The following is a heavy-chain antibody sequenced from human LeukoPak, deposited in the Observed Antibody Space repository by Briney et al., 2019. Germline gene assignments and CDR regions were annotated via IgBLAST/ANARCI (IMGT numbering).Heavy chain of an antibody. CDR1: GFTFSSSS. CDR2: ISSSSKTI. J-gene: IGHJ3*02. CDR3: ARGPPDYDFWTGYSHDAFDI. D-gene: IGHD3-3*01. Sequence: GGSLRLSCAASGFTFSSSSMNWVRQAPGKGLEWVSYISSSSKTIYYADSVKGRFTISRDNAKNSLYLQMNSLRAEDTAVYFCARGPPDYDFWTGYSHDAFDIWGQGTMVTVSS. V-gene: IGHV3-48*01.